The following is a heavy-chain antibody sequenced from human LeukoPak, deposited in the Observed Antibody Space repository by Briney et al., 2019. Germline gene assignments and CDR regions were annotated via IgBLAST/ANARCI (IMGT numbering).Heavy chain of an antibody. Sequence: SETLSLTCTVSGASLNSGGYYWNWIWQPPGKEPEWIGYIYYSGSTNYNRSLKSRVTISVDTSKNQFSLKLTSVTAADTAVYYCAREGWDLWGRGTLVTVSS. CDR1: GASLNSGGYY. D-gene: IGHD2-15*01. V-gene: IGHV4-61*08. CDR2: IYYSGST. CDR3: AREGWDL. J-gene: IGHJ2*01.